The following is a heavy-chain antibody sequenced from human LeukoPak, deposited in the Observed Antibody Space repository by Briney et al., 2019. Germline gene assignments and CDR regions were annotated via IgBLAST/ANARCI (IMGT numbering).Heavy chain of an antibody. V-gene: IGHV3-7*02. D-gene: IGHD6-13*01. Sequence: GGSLRLSCAASGFTLSTYWMVWFRQAPGKGLEWMANIKQDGSAKQYVDSVKGRFTISRDNANNLVYLQMNSLRVEDTGVYYCATTTRSSSWDYWGQGTLVTVSS. CDR1: GFTLSTYW. J-gene: IGHJ4*02. CDR3: ATTTRSSSWDY. CDR2: IKQDGSAK.